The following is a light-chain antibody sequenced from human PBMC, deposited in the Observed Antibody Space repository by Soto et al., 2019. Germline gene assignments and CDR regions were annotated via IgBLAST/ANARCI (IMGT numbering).Light chain of an antibody. V-gene: IGKV3-20*01. CDR2: GAS. CDR1: QSVSDNH. J-gene: IGKJ3*01. Sequence: EIVLTQSPGTLSLSPGERATLSCRASQSVSDNHLAWYHQKPGQPPRLLIYGASNRATGIPDRFSGHGSGTDFTLTISRLEPEDFATYYCQKHNSAPLFFGPGTKVEIK. CDR3: QKHNSAPLF.